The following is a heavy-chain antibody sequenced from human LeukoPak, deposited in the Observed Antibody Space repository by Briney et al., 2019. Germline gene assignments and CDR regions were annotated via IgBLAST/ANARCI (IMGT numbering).Heavy chain of an antibody. V-gene: IGHV3-66*01. CDR2: IFGGSNT. CDR3: AREEAVGGTYYGLDV. D-gene: IGHD6-19*01. Sequence: ETLSLTCTVSGGSISSSSYYWGWIRQAPGKGLEWVSVIFGGSNTYYAESVKGRFTITTDNSKNTVYLQMNSLRAEDTAVYYCAREEAVGGTYYGLDVWGQGTTVTVSS. J-gene: IGHJ6*02. CDR1: GGSISSSSYY.